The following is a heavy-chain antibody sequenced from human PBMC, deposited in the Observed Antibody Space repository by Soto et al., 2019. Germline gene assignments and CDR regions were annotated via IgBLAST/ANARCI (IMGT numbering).Heavy chain of an antibody. V-gene: IGHV3-30-3*01. Sequence: QVQLVESGGGVVQPGRSLRLSCAVSGFTFSNYAMHWVRQAPGKGLEWVAIVSHDGNNQYYADSAKGRFTISRDNSENTLYLPMNSLRTEDTAVFYCARDGATQMWRPWYFDLWGRGTLVTVSS. D-gene: IGHD2-21*01. J-gene: IGHJ2*01. CDR3: ARDGATQMWRPWYFDL. CDR2: VSHDGNNQ. CDR1: GFTFSNYA.